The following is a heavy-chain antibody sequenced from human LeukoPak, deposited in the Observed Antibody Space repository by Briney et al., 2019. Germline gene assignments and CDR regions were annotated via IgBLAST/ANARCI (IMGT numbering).Heavy chain of an antibody. CDR3: ARDSIWLGELFTPY. D-gene: IGHD3-10*01. CDR1: GYTFNSYG. J-gene: IGHJ4*02. V-gene: IGHV1-18*01. Sequence: ASVKVSCKASGYTFNSYGISWVRQAPGQGLEWMGWISAYNGNTNYAQKLQGRVTMTTDTSTSTAYMELRSLRSDNTAVYYCARDSIWLGELFTPYWGQGTLVTVSS. CDR2: ISAYNGNT.